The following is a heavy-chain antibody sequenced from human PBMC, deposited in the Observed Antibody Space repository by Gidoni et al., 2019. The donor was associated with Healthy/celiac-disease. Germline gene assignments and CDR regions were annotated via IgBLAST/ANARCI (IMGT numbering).Heavy chain of an antibody. J-gene: IGHJ4*02. V-gene: IGHV3-30*03. CDR3: ARDGWAAAGDY. Sequence: QVQLVESGGGVVQPGRSLRLSCAASGFTFSSYGMHWVRQAPGKGLEWVAVISYDGSNKYYADSVKGRFTISRDNSKNTLYLQMNSLRAEDTAVYYCARDGWAAAGDYWGQGTLVTVSS. CDR2: ISYDGSNK. D-gene: IGHD6-13*01. CDR1: GFTFSSYG.